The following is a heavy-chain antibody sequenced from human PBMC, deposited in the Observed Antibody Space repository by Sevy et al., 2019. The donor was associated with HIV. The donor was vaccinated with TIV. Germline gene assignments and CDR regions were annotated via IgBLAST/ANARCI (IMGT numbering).Heavy chain of an antibody. V-gene: IGHV1-69*13. CDR1: GGTFSSYA. CDR3: ASLYSSGWSKTDAFDI. Sequence: ASVKVSCKASGGTFSSYAISWVRQAPGQGLEWMGGIIPIFGTANYVQKFQGRVTITADESTSTAYMELSSLRSEDTAVYYCASLYSSGWSKTDAFDIWGQGTMVTVSS. D-gene: IGHD6-19*01. J-gene: IGHJ3*02. CDR2: IIPIFGTA.